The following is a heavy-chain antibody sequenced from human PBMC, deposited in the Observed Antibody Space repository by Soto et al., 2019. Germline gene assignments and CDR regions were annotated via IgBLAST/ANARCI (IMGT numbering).Heavy chain of an antibody. Sequence: SETLSLTCTVSGGSISSYYWSWIRQPPGKGLEWIGYIYYSGSTNYNPSLKSRVTISVDTSKNQFSLKLSSVTAADTAVYYCARVWSSGNYYYYGMDVWGQGTTVTV. CDR1: GGSISSYY. V-gene: IGHV4-59*01. J-gene: IGHJ6*02. CDR2: IYYSGST. D-gene: IGHD6-25*01. CDR3: ARVWSSGNYYYYGMDV.